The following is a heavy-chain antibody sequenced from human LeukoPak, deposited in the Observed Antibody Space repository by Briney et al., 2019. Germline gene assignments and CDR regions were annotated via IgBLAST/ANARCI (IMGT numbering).Heavy chain of an antibody. Sequence: SETLSLTCTVSGGSFSSYYWSWIRQPPGKGLEWIGYIYYSGSTKYNPALKSRVTISIDSSKNQFSLNLSSVTAADTAVYYCARDKRVAVAGTYIYYYYMDVWGNGTTVTTSS. J-gene: IGHJ6*03. V-gene: IGHV4-59*12. D-gene: IGHD6-19*01. CDR3: ARDKRVAVAGTYIYYYYMDV. CDR1: GGSFSSYY. CDR2: IYYSGST.